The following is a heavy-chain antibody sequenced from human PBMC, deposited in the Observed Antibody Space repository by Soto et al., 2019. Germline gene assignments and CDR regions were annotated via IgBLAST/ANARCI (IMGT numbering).Heavy chain of an antibody. V-gene: IGHV4-34*01. CDR2: MSHSGGT. CDR1: GGFVSSGSYY. J-gene: IGHJ3*02. Sequence: QVQLQQWGAGLLKPSETLSLTCAVYGGFVSSGSYYWSWIRQPPGKGLEWIGEMSHSGGTHFNPSHKSRVTISVDTSKNQFSLMMSSVTAADTALYYCARVERGTATTVVDAFDIWGPGTMVTVSS. CDR3: ARVERGTATTVVDAFDI. D-gene: IGHD1-1*01.